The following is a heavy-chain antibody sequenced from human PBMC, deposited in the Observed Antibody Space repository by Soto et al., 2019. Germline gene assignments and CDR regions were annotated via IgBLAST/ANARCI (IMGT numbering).Heavy chain of an antibody. J-gene: IGHJ4*02. Sequence: VQLVESGGGLVQPGVSLRLSCAASGFTVSSHYMSWVRQAPGRGLEWVSGTYTGGRTDFAVSVEGRFTITGDNSNNTLFLPMNSLRAEDTAVYYCARGTYNYGYSSFDSWGQGTLVTVSS. V-gene: IGHV3-53*01. CDR2: TYTGGRT. CDR1: GFTVSSHY. CDR3: ARGTYNYGYSSFDS. D-gene: IGHD5-18*01.